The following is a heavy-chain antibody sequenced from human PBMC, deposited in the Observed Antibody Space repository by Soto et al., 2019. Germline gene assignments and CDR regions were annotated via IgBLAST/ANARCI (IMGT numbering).Heavy chain of an antibody. V-gene: IGHV1-69*01. CDR2: IIPIFGTA. Sequence: QVQLVQSGAEVKKPGSSVKVSCKASGGTFSSYAISWVRQAPGQGLEWMGGIIPIFGTANYAQKFQGRVTITADESTSTAYMELSSLRSEDTAVYYCARGRAYGDYVLDTQVFDYWGQGTLVTVSS. J-gene: IGHJ4*02. CDR3: ARGRAYGDYVLDTQVFDY. D-gene: IGHD4-17*01. CDR1: GGTFSSYA.